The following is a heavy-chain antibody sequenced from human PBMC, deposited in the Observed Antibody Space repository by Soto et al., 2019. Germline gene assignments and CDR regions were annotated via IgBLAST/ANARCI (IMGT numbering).Heavy chain of an antibody. CDR1: GFTCSNYG. V-gene: IGHV3-30*03. D-gene: IGHD2-2*01. CDR3: ARLDIVVVPAAYSGMDV. Sequence: GVSLRVSCAASGFTCSNYGMHWVRQAPGKGLEWVAFISDDGSNKYYADSMKGRFTISRDNAKNSLYLQMNSLRAEDTAVYYCARLDIVVVPAAYSGMDVWGQGTTVTVSS. CDR2: ISDDGSNK. J-gene: IGHJ6*02.